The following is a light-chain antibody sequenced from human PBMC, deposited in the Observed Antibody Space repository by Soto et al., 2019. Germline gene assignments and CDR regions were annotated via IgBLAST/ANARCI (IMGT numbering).Light chain of an antibody. CDR2: MNN. CDR1: SSNIGAGYD. Sequence: QSVLTQPPSVSGAPGQRVTISCTGSSSNIGAGYDVHWYQQFPGTAPKHIIYMNNQRPSGVPDRFSASKSGTSASLVISGLRSEDEADYYCVAWDDDLRARVFGGGTKLTVL. CDR3: VAWDDDLRARV. V-gene: IGLV1-47*01. J-gene: IGLJ3*02.